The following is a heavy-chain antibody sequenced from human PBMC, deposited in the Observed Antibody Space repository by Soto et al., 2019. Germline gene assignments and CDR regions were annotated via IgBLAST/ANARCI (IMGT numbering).Heavy chain of an antibody. D-gene: IGHD3-22*01. CDR2: ISAYNGNK. CDR3: AREEYYESRGTWWYCMDV. J-gene: IGHJ6*01. V-gene: IGHV1-18*01. CDR1: CSPFTCYG. Sequence: GASVKVSYKASCSPFTCYGLSWVRQAPRQGLEWMGWISAYNGNKDYAQKLQGRVTMTTDTSTSTAYMELRSLRSDDTAVYYCAREEYYESRGTWWYCMDVWGQGTTVTVSS.